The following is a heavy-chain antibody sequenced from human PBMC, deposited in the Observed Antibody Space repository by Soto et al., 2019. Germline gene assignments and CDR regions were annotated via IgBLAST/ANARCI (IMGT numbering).Heavy chain of an antibody. D-gene: IGHD5-12*01. Sequence: GESLKISCKGSGYSFTSYWISWVRQMPGKGLEWMGRIDPSDSYTNYSPSFQGHVTISADKSISTAYLQWSSLKASDTAMCYCATGSIVATIEEYYYYGMDVWGQGTTVTVS. V-gene: IGHV5-10-1*01. CDR2: IDPSDSYT. CDR1: GYSFTSYW. J-gene: IGHJ6*02. CDR3: ATGSIVATIEEYYYYGMDV.